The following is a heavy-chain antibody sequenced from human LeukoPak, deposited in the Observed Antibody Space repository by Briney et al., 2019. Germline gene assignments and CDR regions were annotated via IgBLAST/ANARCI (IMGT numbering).Heavy chain of an antibody. CDR3: ATGPFLDGDSQDSFDY. CDR1: GFTFDDYA. CDR2: ISWNSGSI. D-gene: IGHD4-17*01. J-gene: IGHJ4*02. Sequence: PGGSLRLSCAASGFTFDDYAMHWVRQAPGKGLEWVSGISWNSGSIGYADSVKGRFTISRDNAKNSLYLQMNSLRAEDTALYYCATGPFLDGDSQDSFDYCGQRTLVTASS. V-gene: IGHV3-9*01.